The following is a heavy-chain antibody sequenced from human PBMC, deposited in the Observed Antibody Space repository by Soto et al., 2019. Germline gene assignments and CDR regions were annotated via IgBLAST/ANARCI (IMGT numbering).Heavy chain of an antibody. V-gene: IGHV1-69*13. CDR2: IIPIFGTA. CDR3: ARDGGYSGYDLAAYFDY. CDR1: GGTFSSYA. Sequence: SVKVSCKASGGTFSSYAISWVRQAPGQGLEWMGGIIPIFGTANYAQKFQGRVTITADESTSTAYMELSSLRSEDTAVFYCARDGGYSGYDLAAYFDYWGQGTLVTVSS. D-gene: IGHD5-12*01. J-gene: IGHJ4*02.